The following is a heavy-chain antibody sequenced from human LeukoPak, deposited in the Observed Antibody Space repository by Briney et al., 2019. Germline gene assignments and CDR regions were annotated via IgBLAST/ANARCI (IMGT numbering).Heavy chain of an antibody. CDR3: ARNLWFGELFSGSYFDY. CDR2: ISSSSSYI. D-gene: IGHD3-10*01. Sequence: GGSLRLSCAASGFTFSSYSMNWVRQAPGKGLEWVSSISSSSSYIYYADSVKGRFTISRDNAKDSLYLQMNSLRAEDTAVYYCARNLWFGELFSGSYFDYWGQGTLVTVSS. CDR1: GFTFSSYS. V-gene: IGHV3-21*03. J-gene: IGHJ4*02.